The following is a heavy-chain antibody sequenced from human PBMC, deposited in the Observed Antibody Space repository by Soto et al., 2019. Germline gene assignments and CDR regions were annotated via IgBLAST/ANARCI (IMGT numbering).Heavy chain of an antibody. CDR1: GFTFSSCA. CDR2: ISYDGSNK. V-gene: IGHV3-30-3*01. CDR3: ARDYVTLFYYYYGMDV. J-gene: IGHJ6*02. Sequence: GGSLRLSCAASGFTFSSCAMHWVRQAPGKGLEWVAVISYDGSNKYYADSVKGRFTISRDNSKNTLYLQMNSLRAEDTAVYYCARDYVTLFYYYYGMDVWGQGTTVTVSS. D-gene: IGHD3-10*02.